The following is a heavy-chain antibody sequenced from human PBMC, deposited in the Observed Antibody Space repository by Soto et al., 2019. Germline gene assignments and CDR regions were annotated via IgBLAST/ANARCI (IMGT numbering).Heavy chain of an antibody. D-gene: IGHD2-21*01. CDR2: ISYDGSNK. Sequence: GGSLRLSCAASGFTFSSYGMHWVRQAPGKGLEWVAVISYDGSNKYYADSVKGRFTISRDNSKNALYLQMNSLRAEDTAVYYCAKEGIPPHRNGMDVWGQGTTVTVSS. V-gene: IGHV3-30*18. J-gene: IGHJ6*02. CDR1: GFTFSSYG. CDR3: AKEGIPPHRNGMDV.